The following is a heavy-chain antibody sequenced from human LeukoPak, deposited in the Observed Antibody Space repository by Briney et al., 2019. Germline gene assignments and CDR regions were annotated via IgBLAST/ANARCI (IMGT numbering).Heavy chain of an antibody. D-gene: IGHD2-15*01. CDR1: GFSFSSHA. V-gene: IGHV3-23*01. J-gene: IGHJ4*02. Sequence: GGSLKLSCATSGFSFSSHAMSWVRQAPGKGLEWVSAMSSSDDGRYYAASVRGRFTISRDTSRSTLYLQMNSLRAEDAAVYYCAKAPVISCRGAFCYPFDYWGQGTLVTVSS. CDR3: AKAPVISCRGAFCYPFDY. CDR2: MSSSDDGR.